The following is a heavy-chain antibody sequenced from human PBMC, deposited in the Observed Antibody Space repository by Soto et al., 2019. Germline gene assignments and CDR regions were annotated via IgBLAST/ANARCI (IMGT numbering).Heavy chain of an antibody. CDR3: ARGANGHRYVGGSSYYFDY. V-gene: IGHV4-30-2*01. CDR1: GGSISSGGYS. Sequence: QLQLQESGSGLVKPSQTLSLTCAVSGGSISSGGYSWSWIRQPPGKGLEWIGYISHSGSTYYNPSLKSRVTISVDRSKNQFSLKLSSVSAADTAVYYCARGANGHRYVGGSSYYFDYWGQGTLVTVSS. CDR2: ISHSGST. J-gene: IGHJ4*02. D-gene: IGHD3-16*01.